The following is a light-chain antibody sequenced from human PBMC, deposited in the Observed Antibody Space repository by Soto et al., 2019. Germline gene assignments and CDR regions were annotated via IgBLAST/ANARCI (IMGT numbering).Light chain of an antibody. V-gene: IGKV1-5*01. Sequence: DVQMTRSPSTLSASVGDRVTLTCLASQSINNLLAWYQQKPGKAPKLLIYDVSTLESGVPSRFRGSGSGTEFTLTISSLQPEDFATYYCQQYDSYPLTFGGGTKVDIK. J-gene: IGKJ4*01. CDR1: QSINNL. CDR2: DVS. CDR3: QQYDSYPLT.